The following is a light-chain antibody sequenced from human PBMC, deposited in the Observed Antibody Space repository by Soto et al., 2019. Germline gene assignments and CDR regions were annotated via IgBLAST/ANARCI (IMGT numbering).Light chain of an antibody. J-gene: IGKJ1*01. CDR3: LHYNKWPRWT. V-gene: IGKV3D-15*01. CDR2: GES. CDR1: QSVSSY. Sequence: EIVLTQSPATLSLSPGERATLSCRASQSVSSYLAWYQQKPGQAPRLLIYGESNRATGIPDRFSGSGSGTEFTLTVSSLQSEDFAVYYCLHYNKWPRWTFGQGTKVDI.